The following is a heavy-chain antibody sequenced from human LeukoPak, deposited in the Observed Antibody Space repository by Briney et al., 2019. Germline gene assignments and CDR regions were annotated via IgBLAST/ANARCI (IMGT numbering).Heavy chain of an antibody. J-gene: IGHJ5*02. D-gene: IGHD3-10*01. CDR2: ISAYNGNT. Sequence: GASVKVSCKASGYTFTSYGISWVRQAPGQGLEWMGWISAYNGNTNYAQKLQGRVTMTTDTSTSTAYMELRSLGSDDTAVYYCATQTLWFGELLYLSWGQGTLVTVSS. CDR3: ATQTLWFGELLYLS. V-gene: IGHV1-18*01. CDR1: GYTFTSYG.